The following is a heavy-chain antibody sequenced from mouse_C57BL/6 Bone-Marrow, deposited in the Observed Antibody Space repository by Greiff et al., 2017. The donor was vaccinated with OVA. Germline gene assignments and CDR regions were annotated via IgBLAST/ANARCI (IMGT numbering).Heavy chain of an antibody. CDR1: GFNIKDDY. Sequence: EVQGVESGAELVRPGASVKLSCTASGFNIKDDYMHWVKQRPEQGLEWIGWIDPENGDTEYASKFQGKATITADTSSNTAYLQLSSLTSEDTAVYYCTTNDYDGYWGQGTLVTVSA. CDR3: TTNDYDGY. CDR2: IDPENGDT. V-gene: IGHV14-4*01. J-gene: IGHJ3*01. D-gene: IGHD2-4*01.